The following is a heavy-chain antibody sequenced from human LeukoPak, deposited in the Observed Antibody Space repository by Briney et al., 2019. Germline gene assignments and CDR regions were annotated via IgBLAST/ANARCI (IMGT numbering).Heavy chain of an antibody. Sequence: EASVKASCKASGYTFTGYYMNWVRQAPGQGLEWMGWINPNSGGTNYAQKFQGRVTMTRDTSISTAYMELSRLRSDDTAVYYCARDYYDSSGSPYGMDVWGQGTTVTVSS. J-gene: IGHJ6*02. D-gene: IGHD3-22*01. CDR1: GYTFTGYY. V-gene: IGHV1-2*02. CDR3: ARDYYDSSGSPYGMDV. CDR2: INPNSGGT.